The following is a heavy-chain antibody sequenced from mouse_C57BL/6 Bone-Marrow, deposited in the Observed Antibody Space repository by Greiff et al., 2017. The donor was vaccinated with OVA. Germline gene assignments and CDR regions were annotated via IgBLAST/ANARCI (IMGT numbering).Heavy chain of an antibody. V-gene: IGHV1-55*01. CDR1: GYTFTSYW. CDR3: ARERAY. J-gene: IGHJ3*01. CDR2: IYPGSGST. Sequence: QVHVKQPGAELVKPGASVKMSCKASGYTFTSYWITWVKQRPGQGLEWIGDIYPGSGSTNYNEKFKSKATLTVDTSSSTAYMQLSSLTSEDSAVYYCARERAYWGQGTLVTVSA.